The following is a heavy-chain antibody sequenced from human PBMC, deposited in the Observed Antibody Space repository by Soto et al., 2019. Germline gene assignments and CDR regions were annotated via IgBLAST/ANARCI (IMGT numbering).Heavy chain of an antibody. CDR1: GGSISNFY. Sequence: QVQLQESGPGLVKPSETLSLTCTVSGGSISNFYWSWIRQPPGKGLEWIGYIYYSGSTNYNPSLKSRVTISVDPSKNQFSLKLSSVTAADTAVYFCARRYGGNLDYWGQGTLVTVSS. CDR2: IYYSGST. D-gene: IGHD1-26*01. J-gene: IGHJ4*02. V-gene: IGHV4-59*08. CDR3: ARRYGGNLDY.